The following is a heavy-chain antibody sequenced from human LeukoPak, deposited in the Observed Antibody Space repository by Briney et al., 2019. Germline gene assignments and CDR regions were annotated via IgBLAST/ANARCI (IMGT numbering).Heavy chain of an antibody. Sequence: GGSLRLSCAASGFTFSSYEMNWVRQAPGKGLEWVSYISSSGSTIYYADSVKGRFTISRDNAKNSLYLQMNSLRAEDAAVYYCARDKGSGWSYYYGMDVWGQGTTVTVSS. V-gene: IGHV3-48*03. J-gene: IGHJ6*02. CDR1: GFTFSSYE. CDR2: ISSSGSTI. CDR3: ARDKGSGWSYYYGMDV. D-gene: IGHD6-19*01.